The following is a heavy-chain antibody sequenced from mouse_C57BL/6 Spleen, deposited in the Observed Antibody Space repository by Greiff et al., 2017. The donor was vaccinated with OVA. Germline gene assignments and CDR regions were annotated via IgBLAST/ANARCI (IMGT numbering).Heavy chain of an antibody. V-gene: IGHV1-4*01. CDR2: INPSSGYT. CDR3: SRSGDGYYSYWYFDV. J-gene: IGHJ1*03. Sequence: QVQLQQSGAELARPGASVKMSCKASGYTFTSYTMHWVKQRPGQGLEWIGYINPSSGYTKYNQKFKDKATLTADKSSSTAYMQLSSLTSEDSAVYYYSRSGDGYYSYWYFDVWGTGTTVTVSS. CDR1: GYTFTSYT. D-gene: IGHD2-3*01.